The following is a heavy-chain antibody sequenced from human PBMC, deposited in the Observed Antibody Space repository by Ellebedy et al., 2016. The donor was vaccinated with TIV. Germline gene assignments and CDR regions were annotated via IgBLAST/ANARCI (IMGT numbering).Heavy chain of an antibody. D-gene: IGHD2-21*02. V-gene: IGHV4-30-4*01. CDR3: ARVLSQGDSTGALDH. J-gene: IGHJ4*02. CDR1: GGSISGGDYY. CDR2: IYYSGRA. Sequence: LRLSCTVSGGSISGGDYYWSWIRQPPGKGLEWIGYIYYSGRAYHNPSLKSRITISVDTSKNQFSLRLTSVTASDTAVYYCARVLSQGDSTGALDHWGQGTLVTVSS.